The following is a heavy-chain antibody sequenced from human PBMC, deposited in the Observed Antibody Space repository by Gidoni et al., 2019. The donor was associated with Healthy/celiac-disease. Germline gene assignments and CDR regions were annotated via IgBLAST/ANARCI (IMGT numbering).Heavy chain of an antibody. CDR3: ARNGCSGGSCPLDY. Sequence: QVQLVESGGGVVQPGRSLRLSCAASGFTFSRYAMHWVRQAPGKGLGWVAVISYDGSNKYYADSVKGRFTISRDNSKNTLYLQMNSLRAEDTAVYYGARNGCSGGSCPLDYWGQGTLVTVSS. CDR1: GFTFSRYA. D-gene: IGHD2-15*01. CDR2: ISYDGSNK. V-gene: IGHV3-30-3*01. J-gene: IGHJ4*02.